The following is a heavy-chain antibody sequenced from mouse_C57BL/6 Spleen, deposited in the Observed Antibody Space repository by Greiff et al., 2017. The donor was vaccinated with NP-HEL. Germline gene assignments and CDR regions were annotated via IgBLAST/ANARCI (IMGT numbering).Heavy chain of an antibody. CDR1: GYTFTNYW. CDR3: ARSGGSSSWFAY. CDR2: IYPGGGYT. D-gene: IGHD1-1*01. Sequence: QVQLKESGAELVRPGTSVKMSCKASGYTFTNYWIGWAKQRPGHGLEWIGDIYPGGGYTNYNEKFKGKATLTADKSSSTAYMQFSSLTSEDSAIYYCARSGGSSSWFAYWGQGTLVTVSA. V-gene: IGHV1-63*01. J-gene: IGHJ3*01.